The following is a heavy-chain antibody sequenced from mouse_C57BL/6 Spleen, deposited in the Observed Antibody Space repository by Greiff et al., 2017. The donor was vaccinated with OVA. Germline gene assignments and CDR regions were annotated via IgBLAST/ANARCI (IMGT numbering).Heavy chain of an antibody. CDR3: ARKEWDDDY. CDR2: IDPSDSYT. V-gene: IGHV1-59*01. CDR1: GYTFTSYW. J-gene: IGHJ2*01. D-gene: IGHD4-1*01. Sequence: QVQLQQPGAELVRPGTSVKLSCKASGYTFTSYWMHWVKQRPGQGLEWIGVIDPSDSYTNYNQKFKGKATLTVDTSSSPAYMQLSSLTSEDSAVYYCARKEWDDDYWGQGTTLTVSS.